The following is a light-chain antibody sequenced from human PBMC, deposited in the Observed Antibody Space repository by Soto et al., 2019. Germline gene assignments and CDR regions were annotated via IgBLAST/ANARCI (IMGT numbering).Light chain of an antibody. CDR3: SSYTSSSSYV. Sequence: QSALTQPASVSGSPGQSITISCTGTSSDVGGYNYASWYQQHPGKAPKLMIYDVSNRPSGVSNRFPGSKSGNTASLTISGLQAEDEADYYCSSYTSSSSYVFGTGNKVTVL. CDR1: SSDVGGYNY. V-gene: IGLV2-14*01. CDR2: DVS. J-gene: IGLJ1*01.